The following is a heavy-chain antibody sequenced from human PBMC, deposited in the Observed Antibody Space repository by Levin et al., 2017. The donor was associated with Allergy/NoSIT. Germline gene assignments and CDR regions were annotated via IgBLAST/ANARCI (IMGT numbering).Heavy chain of an antibody. CDR3: ARHEGQPAYNWFDP. J-gene: IGHJ5*02. CDR1: GGSISSSSYY. Sequence: SETLSLTCTVSGGSISSSSYYWGWIRQPPGKGLEWIGSIYYSGSTYYNPSLKSRVTISVDTSKNQFSLKLSSVTAADTAVYYCARHEGQPAYNWFDPWGQGTLVTVSS. D-gene: IGHD6-13*01. CDR2: IYYSGST. V-gene: IGHV4-39*01.